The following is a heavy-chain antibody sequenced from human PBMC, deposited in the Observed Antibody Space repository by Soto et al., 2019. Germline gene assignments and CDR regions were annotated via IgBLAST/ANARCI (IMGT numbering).Heavy chain of an antibody. CDR3: ARGGKVTSGWYNYYMDV. D-gene: IGHD6-19*01. CDR1: GYTFTGYY. CDR2: INPNSGAT. Sequence: QVQLVQSGAEVKKPGASVKVSCKASGYTFTGYYMHWVRLAPGQGLEWMGYINPNSGATNYAQNFQGWVTMTRDTSISTAYMELSRLRSDDTAVYYCARGGKVTSGWYNYYMDVWGKGTLVTVSS. J-gene: IGHJ6*03. V-gene: IGHV1-2*04.